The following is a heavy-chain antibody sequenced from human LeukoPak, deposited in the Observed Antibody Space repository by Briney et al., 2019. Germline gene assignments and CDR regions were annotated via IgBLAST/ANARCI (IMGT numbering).Heavy chain of an antibody. CDR2: ISSSGSTI. J-gene: IGHJ6*03. CDR1: GFTFSDYY. V-gene: IGHV3-11*01. Sequence: GGSLRLSCAASGFTFSDYYMSWIRQAPGKGLERVSYISSSGSTIYYADSVKGRFTISRDNAKNSLYLQMNSLRAEDTAVYYCAREGLAAAGTQHYYYYYYMDVWGKGTTVTVSS. CDR3: AREGLAAAGTQHYYYYYYMDV. D-gene: IGHD6-13*01.